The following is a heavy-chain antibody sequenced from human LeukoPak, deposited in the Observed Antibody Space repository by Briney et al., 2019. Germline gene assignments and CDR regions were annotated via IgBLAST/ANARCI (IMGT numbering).Heavy chain of an antibody. Sequence: SETLSLTCTVSGGSISSYYWSWIRQPAGKGLEWIGRIYTSGSTNYNPSLKSRVTMSVDTSKNQFSLKLSSATAADTAVYYCARLGWELLPGAFDIWGQGTMVTVSS. CDR2: IYTSGST. CDR1: GGSISSYY. CDR3: ARLGWELLPGAFDI. V-gene: IGHV4-4*07. D-gene: IGHD1-26*01. J-gene: IGHJ3*02.